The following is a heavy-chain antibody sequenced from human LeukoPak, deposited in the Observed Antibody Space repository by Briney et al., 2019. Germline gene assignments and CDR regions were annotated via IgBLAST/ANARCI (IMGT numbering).Heavy chain of an antibody. J-gene: IGHJ4*02. CDR2: IYHSGNT. CDR3: ARAGYGDSDFDY. CDR1: GGSISSGSYY. D-gene: IGHD4-17*01. Sequence: SETLSLTCTVSGGSISSGSYYWGWIRQPPGKGLEWIGSIYHSGNTYYNPSLKSRVTILVDTSKNQFSLKLNSVTAADTAVYYCARAGYGDSDFDYWGQGTLVTVSS. V-gene: IGHV4-39*07.